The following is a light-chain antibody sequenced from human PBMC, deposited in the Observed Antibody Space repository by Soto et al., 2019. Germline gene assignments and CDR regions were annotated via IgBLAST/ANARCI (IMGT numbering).Light chain of an antibody. Sequence: EVVLTQSPGTLSLSPGERASLSCRASQDISSRDLAWYQQRPGQAPRLLIYRSSARATGIPERFSASGSGTDFTLTISRLEPEDSAVYFCQKYDTSPYTFGKGTKLEI. CDR2: RSS. CDR1: QDISSRD. V-gene: IGKV3-20*01. J-gene: IGKJ2*01. CDR3: QKYDTSPYT.